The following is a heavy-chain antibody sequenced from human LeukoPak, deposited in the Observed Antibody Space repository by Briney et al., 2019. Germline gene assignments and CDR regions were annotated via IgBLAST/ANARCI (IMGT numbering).Heavy chain of an antibody. D-gene: IGHD6-25*01. V-gene: IGHV3-48*01. CDR2: ISSSSSTT. CDR3: ARDRLHLEFYGMDV. CDR1: GFTFSSYS. Sequence: GGSLRLSCAASGFTFSSYSMNWVRQAPGKGLEWVSYISSSSSTTYYADSVKGRFTISRDNSKNTLYLQMNSLRAEDTAVYYCARDRLHLEFYGMDVWGQGTTVTVSS. J-gene: IGHJ6*02.